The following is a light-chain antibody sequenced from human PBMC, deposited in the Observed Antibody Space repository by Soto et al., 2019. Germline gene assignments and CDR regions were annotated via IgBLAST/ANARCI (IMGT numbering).Light chain of an antibody. CDR2: DAS. Sequence: IWLTHSPGTLSLPPGKRASLSCSASQSVSSYLAWYQQKPGQAPRLLIYDASNRATGIPARFSGSGSGTDFTLTISSLEPEDFAVYYCQQRSNWPPVTFGQGTRLEIK. CDR3: QQRSNWPPVT. J-gene: IGKJ5*01. V-gene: IGKV3-11*01. CDR1: QSVSSY.